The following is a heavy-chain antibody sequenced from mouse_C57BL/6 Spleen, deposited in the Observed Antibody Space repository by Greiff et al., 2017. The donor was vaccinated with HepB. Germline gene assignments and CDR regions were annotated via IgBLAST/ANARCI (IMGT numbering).Heavy chain of an antibody. Sequence: VQLQQPGAELVKPGASVKLSCKASGYTFTSYWMQWVKQRPGQGLEWIGEIDPSDSYTNYNQKFKGKATLTVNTSSSTAYMQLSSLTSEDSAVYYCARGYGYAFSYWGQGTLVTVSA. CDR3: ARGYGYAFSY. V-gene: IGHV1-50*01. J-gene: IGHJ3*01. CDR2: IDPSDSYT. D-gene: IGHD2-2*01. CDR1: GYTFTSYW.